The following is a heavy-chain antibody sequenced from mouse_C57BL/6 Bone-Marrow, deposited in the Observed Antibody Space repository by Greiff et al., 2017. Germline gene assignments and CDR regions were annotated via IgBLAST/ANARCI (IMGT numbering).Heavy chain of an antibody. Sequence: VQRVESGAELVKPGASVKMSCKASGYTFTSYWITWVKQRPGQGLEWIGDIYPGSGSTNYNEKFKSKATLTVDTSSSTAYMQLSSLTSEDSAVYYCAREGLTTVVARGYFDYWGQGTTLTVSS. V-gene: IGHV1-55*01. J-gene: IGHJ2*01. CDR2: IYPGSGST. CDR1: GYTFTSYW. CDR3: AREGLTTVVARGYFDY. D-gene: IGHD1-1*01.